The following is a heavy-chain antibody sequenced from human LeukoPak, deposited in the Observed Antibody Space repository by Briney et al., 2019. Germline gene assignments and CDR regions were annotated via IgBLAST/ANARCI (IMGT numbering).Heavy chain of an antibody. CDR1: GGSISSSSYY. CDR2: VYYSGST. Sequence: PSETLSLTCTVSGGSISSSSYYWGWIRQPPGKGLEWIGSVYYSGSTYYNPSLKGRVTISVDTSKNQFSLKLSSVTAADTAVNYCARNMTTVAGGAFDIWGQGTMVTVSS. V-gene: IGHV4-39*01. CDR3: ARNMTTVAGGAFDI. J-gene: IGHJ3*02. D-gene: IGHD4-23*01.